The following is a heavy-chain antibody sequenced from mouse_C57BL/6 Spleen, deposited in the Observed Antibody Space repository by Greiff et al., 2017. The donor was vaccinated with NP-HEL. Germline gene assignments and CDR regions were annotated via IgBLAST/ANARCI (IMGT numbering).Heavy chain of an antibody. CDR3: ARYGTVVATNYAMDY. V-gene: IGHV1-69*01. CDR1: GYTFTSYW. CDR2: IDPSDSYT. D-gene: IGHD1-1*01. Sequence: VQLQQSGAELVMPGASVKLSCKASGYTFTSYWMHWVKQRPGQGLEWIGEIDPSDSYTNYNQKFKGKSTLTVDKSSSTAYMQLSSLTSEDSAVYYCARYGTVVATNYAMDYWGQGTSVTVSS. J-gene: IGHJ4*01.